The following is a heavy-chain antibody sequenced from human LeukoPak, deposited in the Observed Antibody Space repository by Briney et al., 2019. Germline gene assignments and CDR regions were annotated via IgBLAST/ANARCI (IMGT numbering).Heavy chain of an antibody. CDR1: GFTFSSYG. CDR2: ISYDGSNK. V-gene: IGHV3-30*18. Sequence: GGSLRLSCAASGFTFSSYGMHWVRQAPGKGLEWVAVISYDGSNKYYADSVKGRFTISRDNSKNTLYLQMNSLRAEDTAVYYCAKALGVDYGDYLYYFDYWGQGTLVTVSS. J-gene: IGHJ4*02. CDR3: AKALGVDYGDYLYYFDY. D-gene: IGHD4-17*01.